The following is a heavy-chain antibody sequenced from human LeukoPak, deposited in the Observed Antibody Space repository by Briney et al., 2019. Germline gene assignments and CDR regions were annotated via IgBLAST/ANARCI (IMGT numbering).Heavy chain of an antibody. CDR3: ARDRGYCSSTSCYYYGMDV. J-gene: IGHJ6*04. CDR1: GFTFSSYS. Sequence: GGSLRLSCAASGFTFSSYSMNWVRQAPGKGLEWVSSISSSSSYIYYADSVRGRFTISRDNAKKSLYLQMNSLRAEDTAVYYCARDRGYCSSTSCYYYGMDVWGKGTTVTVSS. CDR2: ISSSSSYI. D-gene: IGHD2-2*01. V-gene: IGHV3-21*01.